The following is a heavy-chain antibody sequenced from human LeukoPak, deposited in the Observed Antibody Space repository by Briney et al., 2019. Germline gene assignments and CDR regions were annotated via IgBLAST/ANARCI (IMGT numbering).Heavy chain of an antibody. D-gene: IGHD2-2*01. CDR1: GFTFSSYG. CDR3: ARHRGYCSSTSCYPYYFDY. Sequence: PGGSLRLSCAASGFTFSSYGMHWVRQAPGKGLEWVAVIWYDGSNKYYADSVKGRFTISRDNSKNTLYLQMDSLRAEDTAVYYCARHRGYCSSTSCYPYYFDYWGQGTLVTVSS. CDR2: IWYDGSNK. V-gene: IGHV3-33*01. J-gene: IGHJ4*02.